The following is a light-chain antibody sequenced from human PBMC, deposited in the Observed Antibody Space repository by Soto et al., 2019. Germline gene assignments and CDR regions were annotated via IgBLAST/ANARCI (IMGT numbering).Light chain of an antibody. J-gene: IGLJ3*02. CDR1: SSDIGSNT. CDR3: AAWDDSLNGWV. CDR2: DNN. Sequence: QSVLTQPPSASATPGQRVTISCSGSSSDIGSNTVNWYQQLPGTTRKLLIYDNNQRPSGVPDRFSGSKSGASASLAISGLQSEDEADYYCAAWDDSLNGWVLGGGTKLTVL. V-gene: IGLV1-44*01.